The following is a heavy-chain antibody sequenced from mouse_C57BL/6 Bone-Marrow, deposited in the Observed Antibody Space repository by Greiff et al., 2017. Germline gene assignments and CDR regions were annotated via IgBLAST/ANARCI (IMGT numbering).Heavy chain of an antibody. CDR1: GFSLTSYG. CDR2: IWSDGST. D-gene: IGHD2-4*01. V-gene: IGHV2-6-1*01. J-gene: IGHJ4*01. Sequence: VKLMESGPGLVAPSQSLSITCTVSGFSLTSYGVHWVRQPPGQGLEWLVVIWSDGSTTYNSALKSRLSISKDNSKSQVFLKMNSLQTDDTAMYYCARHPRYYDLYYAMDYWGQGTSVTVSS. CDR3: ARHPRYYDLYYAMDY.